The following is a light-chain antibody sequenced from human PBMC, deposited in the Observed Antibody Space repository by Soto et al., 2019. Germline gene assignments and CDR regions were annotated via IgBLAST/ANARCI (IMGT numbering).Light chain of an antibody. CDR2: GAS. Sequence: DIQMTQSPSSLSASVGDRVTITCRASQNIREYLNWYQQKPGKPPKLLIYGASTLQSGAPSRFSGGGFGSDFPLIISSLQPEDFASYYCQQTYLSPPTFGGETKVEIK. CDR3: QQTYLSPPT. CDR1: QNIREY. J-gene: IGKJ4*01. V-gene: IGKV1-39*01.